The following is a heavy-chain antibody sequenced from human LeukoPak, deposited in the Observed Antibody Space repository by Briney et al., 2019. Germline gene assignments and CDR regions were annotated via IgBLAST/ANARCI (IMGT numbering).Heavy chain of an antibody. CDR1: GYAFTGSY. Sequence: ASVKVSCKASGYAFTGSYVHWVRQAPGQGLEWMGWINPNPNSGVTNYAQKFQGRVTMTRDTSISTAYMELSRLTSDATAVYYCARAPEYSTAWPYKNWFDPWGQGTLVTVSS. CDR3: ARAPEYSTAWPYKNWFDP. V-gene: IGHV1-2*02. J-gene: IGHJ5*02. CDR2: INPNPNSGVT. D-gene: IGHD6-6*01.